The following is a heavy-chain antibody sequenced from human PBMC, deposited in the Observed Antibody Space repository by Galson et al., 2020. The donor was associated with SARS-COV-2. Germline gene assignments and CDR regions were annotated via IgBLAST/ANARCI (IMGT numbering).Heavy chain of an antibody. CDR3: ARMPNYYYYGMDV. Sequence: ESGPTLVKPTETLTLTCTVSGFSLSNARMGVSWIRQPPGKALEWLAHIFSNDKKSYSTSLKSRLTISKDTSKSQVVLTMTNMDPVDTATYYCARMPNYYYYGMDVWGQGTTVTVSS. V-gene: IGHV2-26*01. J-gene: IGHJ6*02. CDR1: GFSLSNARMG. CDR2: IFSNDKK.